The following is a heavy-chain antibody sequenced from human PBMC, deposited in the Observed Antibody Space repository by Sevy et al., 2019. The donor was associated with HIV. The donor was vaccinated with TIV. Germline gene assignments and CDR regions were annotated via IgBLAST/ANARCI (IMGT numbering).Heavy chain of an antibody. Sequence: ASVKVSCKASGYTFTGYYMHWVRQAPGQGLEWMGWINPNSGGTNYAQKFQGRVTMTRDTSISTAYTELSRLRSDDTAVYYCAARYYYDSSGYYSAEYFQHWGQGTLVTVSS. J-gene: IGHJ1*01. CDR2: INPNSGGT. D-gene: IGHD3-22*01. CDR3: AARYYYDSSGYYSAEYFQH. CDR1: GYTFTGYY. V-gene: IGHV1-2*02.